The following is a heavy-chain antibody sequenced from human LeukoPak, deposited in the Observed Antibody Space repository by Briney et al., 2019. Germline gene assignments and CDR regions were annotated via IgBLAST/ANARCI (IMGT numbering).Heavy chain of an antibody. D-gene: IGHD6-6*01. J-gene: IGHJ4*02. CDR2: IYHSGST. CDR1: VGSISSSNW. CDR3: AISYRSSSYSDY. Sequence: SETLSLTCAVSVGSISSSNWWSWVRQPPGKGLEWIGEIYHSGSTNYNPSLKSRVTISVDKSKNQFSLKLSSVTAADTAVYYCAISYRSSSYSDYWGQGTLVTVSS. V-gene: IGHV4-4*02.